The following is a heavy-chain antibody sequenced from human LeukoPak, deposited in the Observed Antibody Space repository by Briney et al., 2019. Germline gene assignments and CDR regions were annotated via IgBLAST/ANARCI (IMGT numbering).Heavy chain of an antibody. CDR1: GFTFSSYN. CDR2: ISSSSSYI. J-gene: IGHJ4*02. Sequence: GGSLRLSCAASGFTFSSYNMNWVRQAPGKGLEWVSSISSSSSYIYYADSVKGRFTISRGNAKNSLYLQMNSLRAEDTAVYYCARVAIAASDYWGQGTLVTVSS. V-gene: IGHV3-21*01. CDR3: ARVAIAASDY. D-gene: IGHD6-25*01.